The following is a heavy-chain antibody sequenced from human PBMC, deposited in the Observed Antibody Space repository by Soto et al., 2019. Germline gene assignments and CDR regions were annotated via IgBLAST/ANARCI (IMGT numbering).Heavy chain of an antibody. CDR2: IWYDGSNK. CDR3: ARDRHNDFWSGLTYYYYYGMDV. Sequence: PGGSLRLSCAASGFTFSSYGMHWVRQAPGKGLEWVAVIWYDGSNKYYADSVKGRFTISRDNSKNTLYLQMNSLRAEDTAVYYCARDRHNDFWSGLTYYYYYGMDVWGQGTTVTVSS. J-gene: IGHJ6*02. V-gene: IGHV3-33*01. CDR1: GFTFSSYG. D-gene: IGHD3-3*01.